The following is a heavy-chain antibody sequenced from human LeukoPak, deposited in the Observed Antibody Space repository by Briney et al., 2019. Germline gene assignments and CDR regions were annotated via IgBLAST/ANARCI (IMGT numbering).Heavy chain of an antibody. CDR3: ASLAPGEDLVVVVAAHYYYYMDV. D-gene: IGHD2-15*01. Sequence: GSLRLSCAASGFTFSSYWMSWVRQAPGKGLEWVAKIKQDGSEKYYVDSVKGRFTISRDNAKNSLYLQMNSLRAEDTAVYYCASLAPGEDLVVVVAAHYYYYMDVWGKGTTVTVSS. CDR1: GFTFSSYW. CDR2: IKQDGSEK. V-gene: IGHV3-7*01. J-gene: IGHJ6*03.